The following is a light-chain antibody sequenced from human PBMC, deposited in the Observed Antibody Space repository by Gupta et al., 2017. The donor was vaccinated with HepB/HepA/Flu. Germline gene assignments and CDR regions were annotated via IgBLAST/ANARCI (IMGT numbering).Light chain of an antibody. CDR2: DFR. J-gene: IGLJ3*02. CDR3: CSYAGSKSGV. V-gene: IGLV2-11*01. Sequence: QSALTPPRSVSGSPGQSVTIPCTGTRSDVGTYNFVSWFQQHQGKAPKRMIYDFRKRPSGVPDRCSGSKSGNTASLTISGLQAEDEADEYCCSYAGSKSGVFGGGTKVTVL. CDR1: RSDVGTYNF.